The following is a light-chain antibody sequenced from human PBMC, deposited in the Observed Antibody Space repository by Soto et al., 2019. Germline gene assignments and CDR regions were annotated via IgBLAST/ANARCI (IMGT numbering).Light chain of an antibody. V-gene: IGKV1-5*01. CDR3: QQYDTSYT. CDR1: QSIRYY. J-gene: IGKJ2*01. Sequence: DIQMTQSPSTLSASVGDRVTITCRASQSIRYYLAWYQQRPGKAPELLIYDASTLESGVSSRFSGSGSGTELTLPISRLQHDDFATYYCQQYDTSYTVGQGTKLDIK. CDR2: DAS.